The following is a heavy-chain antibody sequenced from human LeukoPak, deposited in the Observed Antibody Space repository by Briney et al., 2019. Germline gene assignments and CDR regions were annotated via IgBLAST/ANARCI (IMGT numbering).Heavy chain of an antibody. CDR2: INPNSGGT. Sequence: ASVKVSCKASGYTFTCYYMHWVRQAPGQGLEWMGWINPNSGGTNYAQRFQGRVTMTRDTSISTAFMELSTLTSDDTAVYYCARGDKVSYFDYWGQGTLVTVSS. D-gene: IGHD5/OR15-5a*01. CDR3: ARGDKVSYFDY. J-gene: IGHJ4*02. CDR1: GYTFTCYY. V-gene: IGHV1-2*02.